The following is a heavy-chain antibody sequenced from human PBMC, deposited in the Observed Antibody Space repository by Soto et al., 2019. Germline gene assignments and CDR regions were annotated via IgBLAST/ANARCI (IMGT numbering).Heavy chain of an antibody. CDR2: ISSNGGST. D-gene: IGHD3-16*01. CDR3: ARDGVMIKFGQNYFEY. Sequence: PGGSLRLSCAASGFTFSSYAMRWVRQAPGKGLEYVSAISSNGGSTYYANSVKGRFTISRDNSKNTLYLQMGSLRAEDMAVYYCARDGVMIKFGQNYFEYWGQGTLVTVSS. V-gene: IGHV3-64*01. J-gene: IGHJ4*02. CDR1: GFTFSSYA.